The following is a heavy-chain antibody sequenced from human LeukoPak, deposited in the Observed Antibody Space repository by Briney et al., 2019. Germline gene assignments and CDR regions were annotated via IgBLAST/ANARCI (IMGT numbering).Heavy chain of an antibody. Sequence: SETLSLTCTVSGCSISGGGYSWSWLRQHPGKCLEWIGYIYYSGSTYYDPSLKSRVTISVDTSKNQFSLKLSSVTAADTAVYYCARGHTIVVVNWFDPWGQGTLVTVSS. CDR3: ARGHTIVVVNWFDP. J-gene: IGHJ5*02. D-gene: IGHD3-22*01. V-gene: IGHV4-31*03. CDR2: IYYSGST. CDR1: GCSISGGGYS.